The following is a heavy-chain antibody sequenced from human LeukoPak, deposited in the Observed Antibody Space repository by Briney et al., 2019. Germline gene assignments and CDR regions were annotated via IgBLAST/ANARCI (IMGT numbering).Heavy chain of an antibody. CDR2: IRSKAYGGTT. Sequence: GGYLRLYCTASGFTFGDYAMSWVRQAPGKGLGWVGFIRSKAYGGTTEYAASVKGRFTISRDDSKSIAYLQMNSLKTEDTAVYYCIGSFGELTFFDYWGQGALVTVSS. V-gene: IGHV3-49*04. D-gene: IGHD3-10*01. CDR3: IGSFGELTFFDY. CDR1: GFTFGDYA. J-gene: IGHJ4*02.